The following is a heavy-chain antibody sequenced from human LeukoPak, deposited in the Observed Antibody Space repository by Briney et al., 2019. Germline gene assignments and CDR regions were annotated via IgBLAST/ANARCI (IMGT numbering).Heavy chain of an antibody. CDR1: GGSISSSNW. J-gene: IGHJ6*04. D-gene: IGHD2-2*01. CDR2: IYHSGST. Sequence: PSGTLSLTCAVSGGSISSSNWWSWVRQPPGKGLEWIGEIYHSGSTNYNPSLKSRVTISVDKSKNQFSLKLSSVTAADTAVYYCARERAVVVPAATNYYYYGMDVWGKGTTVTVSS. CDR3: ARERAVVVPAATNYYYYGMDV. V-gene: IGHV4-4*02.